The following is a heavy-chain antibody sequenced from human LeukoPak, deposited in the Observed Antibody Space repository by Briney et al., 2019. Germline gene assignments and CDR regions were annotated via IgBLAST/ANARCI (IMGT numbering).Heavy chain of an antibody. J-gene: IGHJ6*03. D-gene: IGHD2-2*01. V-gene: IGHV3-7*01. CDR2: IKQDGSEK. CDR1: GFTFSSYW. Sequence: PGGSLRLSCAASGFTFSSYWMSWVRQAPGKGLEWVANIKQDGSEKYYVDSVKGRFTISRDNAKNSLYLQMNSLRAEDTAVYYCARDGVVPAAMGGYYYYYMDVWGKGTTVTVSS. CDR3: ARDGVVPAAMGGYYYYYMDV.